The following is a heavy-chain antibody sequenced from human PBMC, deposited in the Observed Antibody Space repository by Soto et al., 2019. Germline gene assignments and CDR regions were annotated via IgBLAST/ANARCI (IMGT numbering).Heavy chain of an antibody. CDR1: GYTFTSYY. J-gene: IGHJ6*02. V-gene: IGHV1-69*04. CDR3: ARDKDRQQLGGNYYYGIDV. D-gene: IGHD3-3*02. CDR2: IIPILGIT. Sequence: SVKVSCKASGYTFTSYYMHWVRQAPGQGLEWMGRIIPILGITNYAQKFQGRVTITADKSTSTAYMELSSLRSEDTAVYYCARDKDRQQLGGNYYYGIDVWGQGTTVTVSS.